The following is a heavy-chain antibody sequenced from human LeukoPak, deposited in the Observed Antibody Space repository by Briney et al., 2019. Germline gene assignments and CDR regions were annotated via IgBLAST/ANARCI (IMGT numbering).Heavy chain of an antibody. J-gene: IGHJ6*03. CDR3: AKGSCGADVCFYFYYMHV. D-gene: IGHD2-21*02. CDR1: GFTFSTSD. V-gene: IGHV3-23*01. Sequence: GGSLRLSCAASGFTFSTSDMTWVRQAPGKGLEWVASSRVDNGGAYYGDSVKGRFTISRDNSQNTLDLQMNGLRAEDTAIYYCAKGSCGADVCFYFYYMHVWGKGTTVTSP. CDR2: SRVDNGGA.